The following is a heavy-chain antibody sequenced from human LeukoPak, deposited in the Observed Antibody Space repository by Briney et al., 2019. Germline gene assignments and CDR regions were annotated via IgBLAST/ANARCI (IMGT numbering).Heavy chain of an antibody. CDR2: IYTSGST. J-gene: IGHJ2*01. V-gene: IGHV4-4*07. D-gene: IGHD4-11*01. Sequence: PSETLSLTCTVSGGSISSYYWSWIRQPAGKGLEWIGRIYTSGSTNYNPSLKSRVTISVDKSKNRFSLKLSSVTAADTAVYYCARGTVTNYWYFDLWGRGTLVTVSS. CDR3: ARGTVTNYWYFDL. CDR1: GGSISSYY.